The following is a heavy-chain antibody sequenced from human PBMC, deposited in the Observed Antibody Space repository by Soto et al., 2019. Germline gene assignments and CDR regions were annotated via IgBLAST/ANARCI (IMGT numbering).Heavy chain of an antibody. CDR1: GYTFTSYG. CDR2: ISGYNGNT. J-gene: IGHJ3*02. Sequence: ASVKVSCKASGYTFTSYGISWVRQAPGQGLEWMGWISGYNGNTNYAQKLQGRVTMTTDTSTSTAYMELRSLRSDDTAVYYCARDCSSTRCSDDFDIWGQGTMVTVSS. CDR3: ARDCSSTRCSDDFDI. V-gene: IGHV1-18*01. D-gene: IGHD2-2*01.